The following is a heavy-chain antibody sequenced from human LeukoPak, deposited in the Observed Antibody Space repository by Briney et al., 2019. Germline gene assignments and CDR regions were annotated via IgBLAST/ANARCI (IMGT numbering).Heavy chain of an antibody. CDR3: AKMSLRVAGSMGAFDI. Sequence: GGSLRLSCAASGLTFSSYAMSWVRQAPGKGLEWVSAISGSGGSTYYADSVKGRFTISRDNSKNTLYLQMNSLRAEDTAVYYCAKMSLRVAGSMGAFDIWGQGTMVTVSS. D-gene: IGHD6-19*01. CDR1: GLTFSSYA. V-gene: IGHV3-23*01. CDR2: ISGSGGST. J-gene: IGHJ3*02.